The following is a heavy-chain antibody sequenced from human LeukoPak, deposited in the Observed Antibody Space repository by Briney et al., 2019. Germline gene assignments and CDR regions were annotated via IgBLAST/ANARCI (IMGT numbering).Heavy chain of an antibody. J-gene: IGHJ6*02. Sequence: GGSLRLSCAASGFTFSSYAMSWVRQAPGKGLEWVSAISGSGGSTYYADSVKGRFTISRDNSKNTLYLQMNSLRAEDTAVYYCARDYVDATYGMDVWGQGTTVTVSS. V-gene: IGHV3-23*01. D-gene: IGHD5-12*01. CDR2: ISGSGGST. CDR3: ARDYVDATYGMDV. CDR1: GFTFSSYA.